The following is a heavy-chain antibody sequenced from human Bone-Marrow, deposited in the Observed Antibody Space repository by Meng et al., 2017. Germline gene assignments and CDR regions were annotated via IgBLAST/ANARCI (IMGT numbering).Heavy chain of an antibody. CDR3: ARSPSPDYVSDY. D-gene: IGHD3-16*01. V-gene: IGHV4-34*01. Sequence: SETLSLTCAVYGGSFSGYYWSRIRQPPGKGREWIGEINHSGSTHYTPSLKSRVTISVDTSKNQFSLKLSSVNAADSAVYYCARSPSPDYVSDYWGQGTLVTVSS. J-gene: IGHJ4*02. CDR1: GGSFSGYY. CDR2: INHSGST.